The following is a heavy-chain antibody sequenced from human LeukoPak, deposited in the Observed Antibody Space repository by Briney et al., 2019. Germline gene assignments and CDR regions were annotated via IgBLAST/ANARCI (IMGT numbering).Heavy chain of an antibody. J-gene: IGHJ4*02. CDR2: IYYSGST. V-gene: IGHV4-59*01. CDR3: AKDLSQRDDYGDSLFDY. Sequence: SETLSLTCTVSGGSISSYYWSWIRQPPGKGLEWIGYIYYSGSTNYNPSLKSRVTISVDTSKNQFSLKLSSVTAADTAVYYCAKDLSQRDDYGDSLFDYWGQGTLVTVSS. CDR1: GGSISSYY. D-gene: IGHD4-17*01.